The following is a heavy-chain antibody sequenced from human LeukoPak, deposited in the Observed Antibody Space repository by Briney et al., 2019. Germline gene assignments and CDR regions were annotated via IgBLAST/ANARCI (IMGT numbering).Heavy chain of an antibody. J-gene: IGHJ6*02. V-gene: IGHV1-46*01. D-gene: IGHD3-10*01. CDR1: GYTFTSYY. CDR3: AQWFGDYYCGMDV. Sequence: ASVKVSCKASGYTFTSYYMHWVRQAPGQGLEWMGIINPSGGSTSYAQKFQGRVTMTRDTSTSTVYMELSSLRSEDTAVYYCAQWFGDYYCGMDVWGQGTTVTVSS. CDR2: INPSGGST.